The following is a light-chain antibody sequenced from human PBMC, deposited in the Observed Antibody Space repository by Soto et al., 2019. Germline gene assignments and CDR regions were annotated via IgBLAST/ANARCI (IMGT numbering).Light chain of an antibody. CDR1: SSDVGAYNY. Sequence: QSALTQPPSAPGSPGQLVTISCTGTSSDVGAYNYVSWYQQYPGKAPKLMIYEVTKRPSGVPDRFSGSRSGKTASLTVSGLQPEDEADYYCTSYAGSNIWVFGGGTKLTVL. V-gene: IGLV2-8*01. J-gene: IGLJ3*02. CDR3: TSYAGSNIWV. CDR2: EVT.